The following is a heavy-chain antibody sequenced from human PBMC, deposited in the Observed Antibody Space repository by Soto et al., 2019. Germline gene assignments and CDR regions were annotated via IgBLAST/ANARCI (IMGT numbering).Heavy chain of an antibody. V-gene: IGHV3-15*01. D-gene: IGHD3-22*01. CDR3: TTESSSGYWRYFDN. J-gene: IGHJ4*02. CDR2: IKSKTDGGTT. Sequence: GGSLRLSCAASGFTFSNAWMSWVRQAPGKGLEWVGRIKSKTDGGTTDYAAPVKGRFTISRDDSKNTLYLQMNSLKTEDTAVYYCTTESSSGYWRYFDNWGQGTLVTVSS. CDR1: GFTFSNAW.